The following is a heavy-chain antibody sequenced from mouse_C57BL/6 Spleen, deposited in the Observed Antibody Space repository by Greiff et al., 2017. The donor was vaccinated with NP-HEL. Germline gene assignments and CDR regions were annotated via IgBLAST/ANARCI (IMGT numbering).Heavy chain of an antibody. D-gene: IGHD1-1*01. J-gene: IGHJ2*01. V-gene: IGHV5-6*01. CDR2: IGSGGSYT. Sequence: EVQRVESGGDLVKPGGSLKLSCAASGFTFSSYGMSWVRQTPDKRLEWVATIGSGGSYTYYPDSVKGRFTISRDNAKNTLYLQMSSLKSEDTAMYYCARQVVATMYYFDYWGQGTTLTVSS. CDR1: GFTFSSYG. CDR3: ARQVVATMYYFDY.